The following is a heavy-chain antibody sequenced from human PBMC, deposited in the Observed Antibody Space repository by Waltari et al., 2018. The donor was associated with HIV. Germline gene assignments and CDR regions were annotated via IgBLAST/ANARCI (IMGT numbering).Heavy chain of an antibody. Sequence: EEQLLQSGGKFVQPGESLRLSCVASGFSLTSYSVNWVRQAPGQGLGWVSYMGTGATARSYADSGKARVTVFAEKAKQSVYLQISNLQDEDSAMYYCARGLSYFDGKPLPWYFDVWGRGSRVIVAS. CDR3: ARGLSYFDGKPLPWYFDV. J-gene: IGHJ2*01. CDR2: MGTGATAR. CDR1: GFSLTSYS. D-gene: IGHD3-10*01. V-gene: IGHV3-48*02.